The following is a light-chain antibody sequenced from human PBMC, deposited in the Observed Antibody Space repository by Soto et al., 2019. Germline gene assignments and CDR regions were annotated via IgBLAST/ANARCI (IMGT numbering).Light chain of an antibody. J-gene: IGLJ1*01. CDR2: EVS. CDR1: SSDVGSYNF. CDR3: CADAGRSTYV. V-gene: IGLV2-23*02. Sequence: QSVLTQPASVSGSPGQSITISCTRASSDVGSYNFVSWYQQHPGEVPKVLIYEVSKRPSGVSDRFSGSKSGNTAPLTISGLQAEDEADYYCCADAGRSTYVFGTGTKVTVL.